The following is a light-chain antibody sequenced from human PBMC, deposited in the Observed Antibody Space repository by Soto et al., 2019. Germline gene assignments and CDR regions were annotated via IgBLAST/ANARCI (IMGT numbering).Light chain of an antibody. V-gene: IGKV1-8*01. J-gene: IGKJ1*01. CDR3: QHYNSYSEA. Sequence: AIRMTQSPSSLSASTGDRVTITCRASQGISSYLAWYQQKPGKAPKLLIYAASTLQSGVPSRFSGSGSGTEITLTISSLQPDDFATYYCQHYNSYSEAFGQGTKVDIK. CDR2: AAS. CDR1: QGISSY.